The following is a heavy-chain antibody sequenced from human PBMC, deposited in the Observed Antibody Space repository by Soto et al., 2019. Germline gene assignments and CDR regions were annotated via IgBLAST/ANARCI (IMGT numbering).Heavy chain of an antibody. Sequence: ESLKISCKGSGYSFTTYWIGWVRQMPGKGLEWMGIIYPGESDTRYSPSFQGQVTVSADKSISTAYLQWSSLKASDTAMYYCARRAAQYYYDSSGYRSAFDIWGQGTTVTVSS. CDR1: GYSFTTYW. CDR2: IYPGESDT. CDR3: ARRAAQYYYDSSGYRSAFDI. D-gene: IGHD3-22*01. V-gene: IGHV5-51*01. J-gene: IGHJ3*02.